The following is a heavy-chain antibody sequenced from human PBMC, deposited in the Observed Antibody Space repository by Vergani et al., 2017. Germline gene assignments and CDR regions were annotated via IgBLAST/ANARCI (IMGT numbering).Heavy chain of an antibody. Sequence: QVQLQESGPGLVKPSQTLSLTCTVSGGSISSGGYYWSWIRQHPGKGLEWIGYIYYSGSTYYNPSLKSRVTMSVDTSKNQFSLKLSSVTAADTAVYYCARVDYEFWMGGFDPWGQGTLVTVSS. V-gene: IGHV4-31*03. CDR3: ARVDYEFWMGGFDP. CDR1: GGSISSGGYY. D-gene: IGHD3-3*01. CDR2: IYYSGST. J-gene: IGHJ5*02.